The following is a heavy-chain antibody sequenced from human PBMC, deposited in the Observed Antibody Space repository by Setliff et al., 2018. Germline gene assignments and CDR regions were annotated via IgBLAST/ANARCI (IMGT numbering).Heavy chain of an antibody. CDR1: GGSISSGDYY. J-gene: IGHJ4*02. Sequence: PSETLSLTCTVSGGSISSGDYYWSWIRQPPGKGLEWIGYIYSSGSTYYNPSLKSRVSISVDTSKNQFSLKLSSVTAADTAVYYCARFYGSSAFDYWGQGTLVTVSS. CDR2: IYSSGST. D-gene: IGHD3-10*01. V-gene: IGHV4-30-4*08. CDR3: ARFYGSSAFDY.